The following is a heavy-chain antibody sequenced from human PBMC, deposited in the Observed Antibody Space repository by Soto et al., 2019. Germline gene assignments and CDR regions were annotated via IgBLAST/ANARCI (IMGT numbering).Heavy chain of an antibody. V-gene: IGHV1-2*02. J-gene: IGHJ4*02. CDR1: GSTFTGDY. CDR2: INPNSGGT. Sequence: ASVKVSCKASGSTFTGDYMHWVRQAPGQRLEWMGWINPNSGGTNYAQKFQGRVTMTRDTSISTAYMELSRLRSDDTAVYYCARKGLGYHRRPYYFDFCCQAPLVT. CDR3: ARKGLGYHRRPYYFDF. D-gene: IGHD2-2*01.